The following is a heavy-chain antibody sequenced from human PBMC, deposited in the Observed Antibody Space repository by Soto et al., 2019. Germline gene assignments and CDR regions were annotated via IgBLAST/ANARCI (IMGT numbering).Heavy chain of an antibody. CDR3: ARDYDSSGYPRYYFDY. Sequence: GGSLILSCAASGFTFISYGMHWVRQAPGKGLEWVAVIWYDGSNKYYADSVKGRFTISRDNSKNTLYLQMNSLRAEDTAVYYCARDYDSSGYPRYYFDYWGQGTLVTV. J-gene: IGHJ4*02. D-gene: IGHD3-22*01. CDR2: IWYDGSNK. CDR1: GFTFISYG. V-gene: IGHV3-33*01.